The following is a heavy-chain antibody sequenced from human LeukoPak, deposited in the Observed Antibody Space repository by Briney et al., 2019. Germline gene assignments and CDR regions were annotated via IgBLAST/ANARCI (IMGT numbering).Heavy chain of an antibody. V-gene: IGHV1-69*04. CDR3: ARDLSVVPAAMAHGWFDP. CDR2: IIPILGIA. Sequence: SVKVSRKASGGTFSSYAISWVRQAPGQGLEWMGRIIPILGIANYAQKFQGRVTITADKSTSTAYMELSSLRSEDTAVYYCARDLSVVPAAMAHGWFDPWGQGTLVTVSS. CDR1: GGTFSSYA. J-gene: IGHJ5*02. D-gene: IGHD2-2*01.